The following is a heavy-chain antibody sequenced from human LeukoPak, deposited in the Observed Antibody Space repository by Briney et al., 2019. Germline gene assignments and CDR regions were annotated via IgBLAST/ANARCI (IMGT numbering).Heavy chain of an antibody. CDR1: GGSISNYY. D-gene: IGHD5-24*01. J-gene: IGHJ4*02. Sequence: PSETLSLTCTVSGGSISNYYWSWVRQSPEKGQEWIGYIHDSGSTNYNPSLKSRVTISVDTSKNQFSLKLSSVTAAATAVYYCARLDAAAGRYLQFFYWGQGTLVTVSS. CDR2: IHDSGST. V-gene: IGHV4-59*08. CDR3: ARLDAAAGRYLQFFY.